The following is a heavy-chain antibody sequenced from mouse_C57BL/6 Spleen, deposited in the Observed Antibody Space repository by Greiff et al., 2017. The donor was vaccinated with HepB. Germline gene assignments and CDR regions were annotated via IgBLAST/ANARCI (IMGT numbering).Heavy chain of an antibody. Sequence: QVQLQQPGAELVRPGTSVKLSCKASGYTFTSYWMHWVKQRPGQGLEWIGVIDPSDSYTNYNQKFKGKATLTVDTSSSTAYMQLSSLTSEDSAVYYCARGTYYYGSSYPYAMDYWGQGTSVTVSS. CDR1: GYTFTSYW. CDR3: ARGTYYYGSSYPYAMDY. J-gene: IGHJ4*01. V-gene: IGHV1-59*01. D-gene: IGHD1-1*01. CDR2: IDPSDSYT.